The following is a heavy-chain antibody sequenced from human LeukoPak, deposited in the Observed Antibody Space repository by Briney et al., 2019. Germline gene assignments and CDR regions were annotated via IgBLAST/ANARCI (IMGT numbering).Heavy chain of an antibody. D-gene: IGHD5-18*01. Sequence: PSETLSRTCTVSGGSISSYYWSWIRQPPGKGLEWIGYIYYSGSTNYNPSLKSRVTISVDTSKNQFSLKLSSVTAADTAVYYCARAGGYSYGVDSWGQGTLVTVSS. V-gene: IGHV4-59*12. CDR1: GGSISSYY. J-gene: IGHJ4*02. CDR2: IYYSGST. CDR3: ARAGGYSYGVDS.